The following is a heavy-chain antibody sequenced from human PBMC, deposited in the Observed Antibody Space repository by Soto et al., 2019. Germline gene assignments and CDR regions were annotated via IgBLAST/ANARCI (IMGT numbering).Heavy chain of an antibody. V-gene: IGHV1-18*01. CDR3: AGDYGQDYYYGMDV. J-gene: IGHJ6*02. D-gene: IGHD4-17*01. CDR1: GYTFTSYG. CDR2: ISAYNGNT. Sequence: ASVKVSCKASGYTFTSYGISWVRQAPGQGLEWMGWISAYNGNTNYAQKLQGRVTMTTDTSTSTAYMELRSLRSDDTAVYYCAGDYGQDYYYGMDVWGQGTTVTVSS.